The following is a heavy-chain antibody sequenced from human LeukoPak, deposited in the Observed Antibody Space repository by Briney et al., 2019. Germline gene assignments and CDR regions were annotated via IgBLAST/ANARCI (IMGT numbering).Heavy chain of an antibody. CDR1: GFTFSSYG. D-gene: IGHD6-6*01. J-gene: IGHJ3*02. Sequence: GRSLRLSCAASGFTFSSYGMHWVRQAPGKGLEWVAVISYDGSNKYYADSVKGRFTISRDNSKNTLYLQMKSLRAEDTAVHYCAKAGPRAARLGEGDAFDIWGQGTMVTVSS. CDR3: AKAGPRAARLGEGDAFDI. CDR2: ISYDGSNK. V-gene: IGHV3-30*18.